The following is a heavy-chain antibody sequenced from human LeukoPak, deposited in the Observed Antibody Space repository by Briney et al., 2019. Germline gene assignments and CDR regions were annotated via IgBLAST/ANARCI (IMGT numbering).Heavy chain of an antibody. CDR2: IIPILGIA. CDR1: GGTFSSYA. D-gene: IGHD2-2*01. V-gene: IGHV1-69*04. CDR3: ARGLGTSRTS. Sequence: SLKVSCTASGGTFSSYAISWVRQAPGQGLEWMGRIIPILGIANYAQKFQGRVTITADKSTSSAYLQLSSLRAEDTAVYYCARGLGTSRTSWGQGTLVTVSS. J-gene: IGHJ5*02.